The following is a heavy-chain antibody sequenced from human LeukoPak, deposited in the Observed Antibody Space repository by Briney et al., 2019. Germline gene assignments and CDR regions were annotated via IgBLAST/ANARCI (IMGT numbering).Heavy chain of an antibody. J-gene: IGHJ4*02. D-gene: IGHD3-3*01. CDR2: IFPSGGEI. Sequence: GGSLRLSCAASGFTFSTFAMIWVRQPPGKGLEWVSSIFPSGGEIHYADSVRGRFTISRDNSKNTLYLQMNSLRAEDTAVYYCASSQQRWDFGVVMLGDYWGQGTLVTVSS. CDR3: ASSQQRWDFGVVMLGDY. CDR1: GFTFSTFA. V-gene: IGHV3-23*01.